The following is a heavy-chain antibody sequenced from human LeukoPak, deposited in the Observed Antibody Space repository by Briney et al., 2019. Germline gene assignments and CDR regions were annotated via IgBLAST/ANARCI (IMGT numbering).Heavy chain of an antibody. Sequence: PGESLTLSCAASGFTFSDHYMSWISHAPGKGLEWVSYISSSGSNIYYVDSVKGRFTISRDNAKNSLSLQMNSLRAEDTAVYYCARNTGELDYWGQGTLVSVCS. CDR3: ARNTGELDY. CDR1: GFTFSDHY. D-gene: IGHD7-27*01. J-gene: IGHJ4*02. CDR2: ISSSGSNI. V-gene: IGHV3-11*01.